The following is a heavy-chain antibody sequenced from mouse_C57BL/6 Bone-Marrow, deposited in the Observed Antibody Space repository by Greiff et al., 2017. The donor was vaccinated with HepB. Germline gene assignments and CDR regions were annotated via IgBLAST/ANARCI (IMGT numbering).Heavy chain of an antibody. CDR3: ARSGDYYYYGSSYYYAMDY. CDR1: GYTFTSYW. J-gene: IGHJ4*01. V-gene: IGHV1-69*01. Sequence: QVQLQQPGAELVMPGASVKLSCKASGYTFTSYWMHWVKQRPGQGLEWIGEIDPSDSYTNYNQKFKGKSTLTVDKSSSTAYMQISSLTSEDSAVYYCARSGDYYYYGSSYYYAMDYWGQGTSVTVSS. CDR2: IDPSDSYT. D-gene: IGHD1-1*01.